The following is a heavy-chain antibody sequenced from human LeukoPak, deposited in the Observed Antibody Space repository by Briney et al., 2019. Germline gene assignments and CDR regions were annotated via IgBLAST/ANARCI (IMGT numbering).Heavy chain of an antibody. D-gene: IGHD3-22*01. CDR1: GFTFSSYA. Sequence: GGSLRLSCAASGFTFSSYAMSWVRQAPGKGLEWVSGISGSGGTTYYADSVKGRFTISRDNSKNTVYLQMDSLKTEDTAVYYCTRSTPYYYDSSGYYQNFVYWGQGTLVTVSS. V-gene: IGHV3-23*01. CDR3: TRSTPYYYDSSGYYQNFVY. J-gene: IGHJ4*02. CDR2: ISGSGGTT.